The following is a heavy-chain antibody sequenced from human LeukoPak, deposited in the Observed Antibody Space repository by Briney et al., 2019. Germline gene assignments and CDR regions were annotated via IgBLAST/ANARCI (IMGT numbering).Heavy chain of an antibody. J-gene: IGHJ4*02. CDR2: IYYSGST. V-gene: IGHV4-30-4*01. CDR3: ARVITMVWGGFDY. Sequence: SETLSLTCTVSGGSISSGDYYWSWIRQPPGKGLEWIGYIYYSGSTYYNPSLKSRVTISVDTSKNQFSLKLSSVTAADTAVYYCARVITMVWGGFDYWGQGTLVTVSS. CDR1: GGSISSGDYY. D-gene: IGHD3-10*01.